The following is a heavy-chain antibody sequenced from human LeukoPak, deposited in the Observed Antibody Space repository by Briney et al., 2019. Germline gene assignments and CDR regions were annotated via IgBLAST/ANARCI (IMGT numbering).Heavy chain of an antibody. CDR3: AREGVVNGFDS. CDR1: GFTFTTYG. D-gene: IGHD2-8*01. CDR2: IKEDGSEK. V-gene: IGHV3-7*01. J-gene: IGHJ4*02. Sequence: GGSLRLSCAASGFTFTTYGMNWVRQAPGKGLEWVANIKEDGSEKYYVDSVKGRFTISRDNGRNSLYLQMNSLRAEGTALYYCAREGVVNGFDSWGQGTLVTVSS.